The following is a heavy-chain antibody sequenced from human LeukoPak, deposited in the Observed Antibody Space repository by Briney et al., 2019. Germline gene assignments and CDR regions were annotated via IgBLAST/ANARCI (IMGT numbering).Heavy chain of an antibody. J-gene: IGHJ4*02. CDR1: GLTFIDYA. CDR2: ITSGFTP. Sequence: GGSLRLSCAASGLTFIDYAMSWFRQAPGKGLEWGSGITSGFTPHYADSVKGGFTISRENSKNTFHLQLNRLRAEDTAVYYCAKDYSDSRVADVFFEYWGQGTLVTVSS. D-gene: IGHD2-15*01. V-gene: IGHV3-23*01. CDR3: AKDYSDSRVADVFFEY.